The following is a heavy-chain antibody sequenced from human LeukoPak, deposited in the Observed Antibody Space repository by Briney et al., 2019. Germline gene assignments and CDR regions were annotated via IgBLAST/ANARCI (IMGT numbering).Heavy chain of an antibody. Sequence: GGSLRLSCEGSGFTFRTSWMDWVRQAPGKGLQWVANINPDGSDKYYAEYVRGRFTISRDNAKNSLYLEMNSLTADDTGVYYCARDRGWRQYDYWGQGTLVTASS. CDR1: GFTFRTSW. CDR3: ARDRGWRQYDY. J-gene: IGHJ4*02. D-gene: IGHD5-24*01. CDR2: INPDGSDK. V-gene: IGHV3-7*04.